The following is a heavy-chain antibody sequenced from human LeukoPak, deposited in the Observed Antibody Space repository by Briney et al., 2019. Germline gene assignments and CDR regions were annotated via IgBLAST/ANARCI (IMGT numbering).Heavy chain of an antibody. J-gene: IGHJ4*02. CDR3: ARGGRRARYYFDY. V-gene: IGHV4-34*01. Sequence: SETPSLTCAVYGGSFSGYYWSWIRQPPGKGLEWIGEINHSGSTNYNPSLKSRVTISVDTSKNQFSLKLSSVTAADTAVYYCARGGRRARYYFDYWGQGTLVTVSS. CDR2: INHSGST. CDR1: GGSFSGYY. D-gene: IGHD6-6*01.